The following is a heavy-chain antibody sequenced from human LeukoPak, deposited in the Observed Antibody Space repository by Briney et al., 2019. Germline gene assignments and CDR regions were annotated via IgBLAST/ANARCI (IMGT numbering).Heavy chain of an antibody. J-gene: IGHJ4*02. CDR3: ARVPLGSSSWYWGFDY. V-gene: IGHV1-3*01. D-gene: IGHD6-13*01. Sequence: ASVKVSCKASGYTFTSYAMHWVRQAPGQRLEWMGWINAGNGNTKYSQRFQGRVTITRDTSASTAYMELSSLRSEDTAGYYCARVPLGSSSWYWGFDYWGQGTLVTVSP. CDR2: INAGNGNT. CDR1: GYTFTSYA.